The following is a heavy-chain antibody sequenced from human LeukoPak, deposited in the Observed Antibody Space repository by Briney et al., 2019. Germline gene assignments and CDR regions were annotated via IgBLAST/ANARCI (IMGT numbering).Heavy chain of an antibody. CDR1: GGTFSSYA. J-gene: IGHJ4*02. V-gene: IGHV1-69*10. CDR3: ARVSGDYYYDSSGGDY. Sequence: SVKVSCKASGGTFSSYAISWVRQAPGQGLEWMGGIIPILGIANYAQKFQGRVTITADKSTSTAYMELSSLRSEDTAVYYCARVSGDYYYDSSGGDYWGQGTLVTVSS. D-gene: IGHD3-22*01. CDR2: IIPILGIA.